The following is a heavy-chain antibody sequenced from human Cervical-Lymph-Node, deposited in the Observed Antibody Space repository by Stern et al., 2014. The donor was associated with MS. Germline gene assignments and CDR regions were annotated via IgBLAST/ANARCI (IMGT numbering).Heavy chain of an antibody. CDR3: ARERGRAGPAMADY. Sequence: VQLVESGAEVKKPGASVKVSCKAAGYSFTGNYIHWLRQAPGQGLEWMGRTNPNSGDSNYALKFQGRVTMTRDTSISPAYMNLNRLGIDDTAVYYCARERGRAGPAMADYWGQGTLVTVSS. J-gene: IGHJ4*02. CDR2: TNPNSGDS. D-gene: IGHD5-18*01. CDR1: GYSFTGNY. V-gene: IGHV1-2*06.